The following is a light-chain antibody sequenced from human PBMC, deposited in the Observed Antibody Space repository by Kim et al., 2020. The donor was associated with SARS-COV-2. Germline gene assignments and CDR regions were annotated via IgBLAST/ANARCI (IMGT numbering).Light chain of an antibody. V-gene: IGLV2-14*03. CDR1: YSDIGSFAY. J-gene: IGLJ3*02. Sequence: GRSNTISCTGTYSDIGSFAYVSWYQQYPGKAPRLIIHDVTERPSGISNRFSGSRSGNTASLTISGLQAEDEADYHCSSYTLTSTWVFGGGTQLTVL. CDR3: SSYTLTSTWV. CDR2: DVT.